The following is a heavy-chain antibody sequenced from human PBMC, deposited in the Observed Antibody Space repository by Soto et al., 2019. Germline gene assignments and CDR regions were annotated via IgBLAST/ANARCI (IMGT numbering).Heavy chain of an antibody. Sequence: GGSLRLSCAASGFTVSSNYMSWVRQAPGKGLEWVSVIYSGGSTYYADSVKGRFTISRDNTKNTLYLQMNSLRAEDTAVYSCARDPTYYGSSEGYYWGQGTLVTVSS. V-gene: IGHV3-66*01. CDR1: GFTVSSNY. CDR3: ARDPTYYGSSEGYY. D-gene: IGHD3-22*01. CDR2: IYSGGST. J-gene: IGHJ4*02.